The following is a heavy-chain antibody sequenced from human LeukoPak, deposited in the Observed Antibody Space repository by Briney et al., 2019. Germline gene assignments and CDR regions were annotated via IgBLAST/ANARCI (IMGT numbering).Heavy chain of an antibody. D-gene: IGHD3-22*01. J-gene: IGHJ5*02. CDR1: GGSISSYY. Sequence: PSETLSLTCTVSGGSISSYYWSWIRQPPGKGLEWVGYIYYSGSTNYNPSLKSRVTISVDTSKNQFSLKLSSVTAADTAVYYCARAGRYYYDSSGPRHPNWFDLWGQGTLVTVSS. CDR2: IYYSGST. V-gene: IGHV4-59*01. CDR3: ARAGRYYYDSSGPRHPNWFDL.